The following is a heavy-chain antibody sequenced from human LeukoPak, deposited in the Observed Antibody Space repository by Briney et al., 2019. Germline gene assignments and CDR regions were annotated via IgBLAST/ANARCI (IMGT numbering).Heavy chain of an antibody. CDR2: IWFDGSNE. CDR1: GFNFSYYA. D-gene: IGHD1-26*01. J-gene: IGHJ4*02. V-gene: IGHV3-33*01. Sequence: GGSLRLSCTASGFNFSYYAMHWVRQAPGKGLAWVALIWFDGSNEYCEDSVKGRFTISRDNSKDTVFLQTNGLTVDDTAVYYCARLVGGTTGATDYWGQGSLVSVS. CDR3: ARLVGGTTGATDY.